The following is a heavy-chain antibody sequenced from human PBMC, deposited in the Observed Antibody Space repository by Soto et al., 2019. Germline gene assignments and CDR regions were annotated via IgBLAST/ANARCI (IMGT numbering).Heavy chain of an antibody. J-gene: IGHJ4*02. CDR1: GGTFSSYA. CDR3: AKDPDSSGWDG. CDR2: IIPIFGTA. D-gene: IGHD6-19*01. V-gene: IGHV1-69*12. Sequence: QVQLVQSGAEVKKPGSSVKVSCKASGGTFSSYAISWVRQAPGQGLEWIGGIIPIFGTANYPQKFQGRLTITADEPTGPANMELSSLRSEDTAVYYCAKDPDSSGWDGWGRGTLVTVSS.